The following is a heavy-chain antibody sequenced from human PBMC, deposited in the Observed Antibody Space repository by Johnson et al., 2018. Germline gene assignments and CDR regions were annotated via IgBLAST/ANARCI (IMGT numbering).Heavy chain of an antibody. J-gene: IGHJ3*01. CDR3: ARGLFISSDAFDV. Sequence: VQLVESGAEVKKPGASVKVSCKASGYTFTNYDINWVRQAPGQGLEWMGWMNPNSGNIGYAQKFQGWVTMTRKTSISTAYLELTSLRSEDTAVYYCARGLFISSDAFDVWGQGTMVTVSS. CDR2: MNPNSGNI. CDR1: GYTFTNYD. D-gene: IGHD2-2*01. V-gene: IGHV1-8*01.